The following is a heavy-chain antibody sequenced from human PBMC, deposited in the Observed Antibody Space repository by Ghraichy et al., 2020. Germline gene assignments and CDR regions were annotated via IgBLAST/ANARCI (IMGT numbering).Heavy chain of an antibody. CDR1: GGSISNYF. J-gene: IGHJ5*02. CDR3: ARTHSGSWYNWFGP. Sequence: SETLSLTCTISGGSISNYFWSWIRQPPGKGLEWIAYILYNGSTDYNPSLKRRVTISLDMSKNQFSLKLTSVTAADTAVYYCARTHSGSWYNWFGPWGQGTLVTVSS. CDR2: ILYNGST. D-gene: IGHD1-26*01. V-gene: IGHV4-59*01.